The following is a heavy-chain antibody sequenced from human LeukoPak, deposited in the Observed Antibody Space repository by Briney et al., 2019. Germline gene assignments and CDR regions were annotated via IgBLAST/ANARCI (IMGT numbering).Heavy chain of an antibody. Sequence: ASVKVSCKASGYTFTSYYMHWVRQAPGQGLEWMGIINPSGGSTSYAQKFQGRVTITRDTSASTAYMELSSLRSEDMAMYYCARGRYFDWSFDYWGQGTLVTVSS. J-gene: IGHJ4*02. V-gene: IGHV1-46*01. CDR1: GYTFTSYY. D-gene: IGHD3-9*01. CDR2: INPSGGST. CDR3: ARGRYFDWSFDY.